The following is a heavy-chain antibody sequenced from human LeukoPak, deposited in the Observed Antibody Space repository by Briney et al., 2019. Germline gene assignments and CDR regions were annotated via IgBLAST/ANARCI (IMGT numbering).Heavy chain of an antibody. Sequence: SETLSLTCTVSGGSISSYYWSWIRQPPGKGLEWIGYIYYSGSTNYNPSLKSRVTISVDTSKNQFSLKLSSVTAADTAVYYCATKGPRRGYFDYWGQGTLVAVSS. J-gene: IGHJ4*02. V-gene: IGHV4-59*01. CDR1: GGSISSYY. CDR3: ATKGPRRGYFDY. CDR2: IYYSGST.